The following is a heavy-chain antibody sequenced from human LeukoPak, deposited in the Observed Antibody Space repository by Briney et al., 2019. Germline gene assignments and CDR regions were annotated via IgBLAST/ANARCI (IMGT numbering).Heavy chain of an antibody. V-gene: IGHV3-13*05. CDR1: GFNFSSYD. D-gene: IGHD6-19*01. J-gene: IGHJ4*02. Sequence: GGSLRLSCAASGFNFSSYDMHWVRQVTGKGLEWVSAIGTAGDPSYPGSVKGRFTISREIAKNSLYLQMNSLRDGDTAVYYCVRASRGWYYFDYWGQGTLVTVSS. CDR2: IGTAGDP. CDR3: VRASRGWYYFDY.